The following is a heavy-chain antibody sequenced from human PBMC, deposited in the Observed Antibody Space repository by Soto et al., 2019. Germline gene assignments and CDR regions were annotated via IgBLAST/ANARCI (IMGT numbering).Heavy chain of an antibody. Sequence: QITLKESGPTLVKPTQTLTLTCTFSGFSLSTSGVGVGWIRQPPGKALEWLALIYWDDDKRYSPSLKSRLTIPNDTSKTPVFLTMPHMDPVDTATYYCAHRRGYSYGYWGWFWFDPWGQGTLVTVSS. CDR3: AHRRGYSYGYWGWFWFDP. V-gene: IGHV2-5*02. CDR2: IYWDDDK. J-gene: IGHJ5*02. D-gene: IGHD5-18*01. CDR1: GFSLSTSGVG.